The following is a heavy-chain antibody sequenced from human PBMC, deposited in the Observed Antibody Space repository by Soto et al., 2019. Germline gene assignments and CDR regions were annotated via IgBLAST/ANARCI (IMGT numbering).Heavy chain of an antibody. CDR1: GDSLSSNSAI. CDR2: TYYTSKWYN. V-gene: IGHV6-1*01. J-gene: IGHJ6*02. D-gene: IGHD6-19*01. Sequence: QATLQQSGPGQVKPSQTLSLTCAIFGDSLSSNSAIWNWFRQSPSRGLEWLGRTYYTSKWYNDYAVSVKSRISINPDTSKNQVSLQLNSVTPEDTAVYYCARVYSSGWSFYYGTDVWGQGTTVTVSS. CDR3: ARVYSSGWSFYYGTDV.